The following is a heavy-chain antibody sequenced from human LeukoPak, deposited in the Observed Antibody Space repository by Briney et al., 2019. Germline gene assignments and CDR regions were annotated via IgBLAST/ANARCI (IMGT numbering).Heavy chain of an antibody. CDR1: GFTFSSYE. Sequence: GGSLRLSCAASGFTFSSYEMNWVRQAPGKGLEWVSYINSGGSTLYYADSVKGRFTISRGNAKNSLYLQMNSLRAEDTAVYYCARIHNLGILAHFDYWGQGTLVTVSS. D-gene: IGHD1-1*01. CDR3: ARIHNLGILAHFDY. J-gene: IGHJ4*02. CDR2: INSGGSTL. V-gene: IGHV3-48*03.